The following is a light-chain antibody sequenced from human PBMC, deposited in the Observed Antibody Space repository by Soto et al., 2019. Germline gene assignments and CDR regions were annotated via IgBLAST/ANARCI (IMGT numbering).Light chain of an antibody. CDR2: EVS. V-gene: IGLV2-14*01. J-gene: IGLJ1*01. CDR3: SSYTSSSTYV. CDR1: SSDVGGYNY. Sequence: QSVLTQPASVSGSPGQSIAISCTGTSSDVGGYNYVSWYQQHPGKAPKLMIHEVSNRPSGVSNRFSGSKSGNTASLTISGLQAEDEADYSCSSYTSSSTYVFGTGTKVTVL.